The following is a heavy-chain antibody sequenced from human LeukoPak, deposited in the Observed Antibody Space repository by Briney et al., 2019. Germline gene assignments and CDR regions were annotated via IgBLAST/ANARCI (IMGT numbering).Heavy chain of an antibody. Sequence: ASVKVSCKASGYTFTGYYMHWVRQAPGQGLEWMGWINPSSGGTKYAQNFQGRVTMTRDTSISTVYMELSSLTSDDTAVYYCARDRAATGTQWWFDPWGQGTLVTVSS. CDR2: INPSSGGT. CDR3: ARDRAATGTQWWFDP. V-gene: IGHV1-2*02. CDR1: GYTFTGYY. D-gene: IGHD6-13*01. J-gene: IGHJ5*02.